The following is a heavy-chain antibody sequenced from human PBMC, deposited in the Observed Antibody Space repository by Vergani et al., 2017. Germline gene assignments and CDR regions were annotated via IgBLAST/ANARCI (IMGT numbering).Heavy chain of an antibody. CDR2: IYSGGST. V-gene: IGHV3-66*01. CDR1: GFTVSSNY. D-gene: IGHD2-2*01. CDR3: AKDQVVVVPAAKAQIYYYYYMDV. Sequence: EVQLVESGGGLVQPGGSLRLSCAASGFTVSSNYMSWVRQAPGKGLEWVSVIYSGGSTYYADSGKGRFTISRDNSKNTLYLQMNSLRAEDTAVYYCAKDQVVVVPAAKAQIYYYYYMDVWGKGTTVTVSS. J-gene: IGHJ6*03.